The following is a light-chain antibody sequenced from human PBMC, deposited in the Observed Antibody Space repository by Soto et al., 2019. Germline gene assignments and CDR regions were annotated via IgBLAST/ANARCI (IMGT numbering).Light chain of an antibody. Sequence: DIVMTQSPDSLAVSLGERATIHCKSTQTVLYSSNNKNYLAWYQQKAGQPPRLLIHWASTRESGVPDRFSGSGSGTDFTLTINSLQAEDVAVYYCQQYYLTPTFGQGTQREIK. V-gene: IGKV4-1*01. J-gene: IGKJ5*01. CDR3: QQYYLTPT. CDR2: WAS. CDR1: QTVLYSSNNKNY.